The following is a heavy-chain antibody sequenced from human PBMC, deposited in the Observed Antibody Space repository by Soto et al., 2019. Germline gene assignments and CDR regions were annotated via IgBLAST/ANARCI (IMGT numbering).Heavy chain of an antibody. CDR2: IYHSGTT. V-gene: IGHV4-31*11. J-gene: IGHJ4*02. Sequence: SETLSLTCAVSGDSISSDGYYWSWTRQHPGKGLEWIGHIYHSGTTYYNPALKSRVSISIDTSKNQFSLNVTSVTSADTAVYYCARVTTEFDYWGLGTLVTVSS. D-gene: IGHD3-22*01. CDR1: GDSISSDGYY. CDR3: ARVTTEFDY.